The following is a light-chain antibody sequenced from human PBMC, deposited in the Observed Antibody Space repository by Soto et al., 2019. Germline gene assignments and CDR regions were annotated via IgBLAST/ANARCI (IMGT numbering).Light chain of an antibody. V-gene: IGLV3-21*02. CDR1: NIDSRT. CDR2: DNS. Sequence: SYELTQPPSVSVAPGQTATISCGENNIDSRTVHWYQQKPGQAPLLVVYDNSLRPSGIPNRFSGSNSGNTATLTISRVEAGDEADYYCQVWDNVDDHIYVFGTGTKV. CDR3: QVWDNVDDHIYV. J-gene: IGLJ1*01.